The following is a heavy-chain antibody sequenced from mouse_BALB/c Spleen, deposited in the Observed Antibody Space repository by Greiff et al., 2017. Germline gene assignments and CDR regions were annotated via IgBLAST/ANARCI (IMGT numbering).Heavy chain of an antibody. Sequence: VKLMESGAELARPGASVKMSCKASGYTFTSYTMHWVKQRPGQGLEWIGYINPSSGYTNYNQKFKDKATLTADKSSSTAYMQLSSLTSEDSAVYYCARNGSSYDGYFDVWGAGTTVTVSS. J-gene: IGHJ1*01. D-gene: IGHD1-1*01. CDR1: GYTFTSYT. CDR3: ARNGSSYDGYFDV. V-gene: IGHV1-4*01. CDR2: INPSSGYT.